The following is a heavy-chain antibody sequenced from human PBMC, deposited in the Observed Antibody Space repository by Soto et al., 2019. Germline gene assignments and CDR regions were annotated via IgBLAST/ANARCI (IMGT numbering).Heavy chain of an antibody. J-gene: IGHJ6*02. CDR1: GYTFTSYG. CDR3: ARQSSGYSYGYGDDYYYYGMDV. Sequence: ASVKVSCKASGYTFTSYGISWVRQAPGQGLEWMGWISAYNGNTNYAQKLQGRVTMTTDTSTSTAYMELRSLRSDDTAVYYCARQSSGYSYGYGDDYYYYGMDVWGQGTKVTVSS. D-gene: IGHD5-18*01. CDR2: ISAYNGNT. V-gene: IGHV1-18*01.